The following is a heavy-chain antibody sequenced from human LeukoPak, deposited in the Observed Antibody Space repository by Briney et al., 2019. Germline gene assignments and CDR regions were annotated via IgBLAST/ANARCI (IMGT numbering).Heavy chain of an antibody. CDR3: AKDDPTGRYL. J-gene: IGHJ4*02. D-gene: IGHD1-26*01. V-gene: IGHV3-30*02. CDR1: GFTFSSFG. Sequence: GGSLTLSCTASGFTFSSFGMHWVRQTPGKGLEWVTFIHNYETTEYYADSVKGRFTISRDNSKNTVYLQMNSLRVEDTAVYYCAKDDPTGRYLWGQGTLVTVSS. CDR2: IHNYETTE.